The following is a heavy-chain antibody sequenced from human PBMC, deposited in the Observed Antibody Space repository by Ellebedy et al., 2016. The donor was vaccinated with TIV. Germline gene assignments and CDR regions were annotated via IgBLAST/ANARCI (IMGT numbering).Heavy chain of an antibody. Sequence: SETLSLTXAVSGAPISSNNWWSWVRQPPGNGLEWIGDLFHTGRTNYNPSLKSRVTISVEKSKNQFSLVLRSVTAADTAIYYCARILTAYYNQYYDGMGVWGQGTTVTASS. J-gene: IGHJ6*02. CDR2: LFHTGRT. CDR3: ARILTAYYNQYYDGMGV. V-gene: IGHV4-4*02. D-gene: IGHD3-9*01. CDR1: GAPISSNNW.